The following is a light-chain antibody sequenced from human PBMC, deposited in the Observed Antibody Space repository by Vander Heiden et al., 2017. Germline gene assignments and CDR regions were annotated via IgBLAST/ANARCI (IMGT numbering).Light chain of an antibody. CDR2: AAS. Sequence: DIQLTQSPSSLSAFVGDRVTITCRATEYISSYLNWYQQKPGKAPKLLIHAASSLESGVPSRFSGSGSGTDFTLTISSLQPEDFATYYCQQSYTTPRTFGPGTRVDIK. V-gene: IGKV1-39*01. J-gene: IGKJ3*01. CDR3: QQSYTTPRT. CDR1: EYISSY.